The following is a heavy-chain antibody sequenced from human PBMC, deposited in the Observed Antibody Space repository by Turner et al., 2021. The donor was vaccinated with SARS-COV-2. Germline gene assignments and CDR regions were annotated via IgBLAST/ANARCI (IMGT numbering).Heavy chain of an antibody. J-gene: IGHJ6*02. Sequence: QVQLVQSGAEVKKPGASVKVSCKVSGSTLTELSMHWVRQAPGKGLEWMGGFDPEDAKTIYAQKFQGRVTMTEDTSTDTAYMEVSSLRSEDTAVYYCATATVIYGDYENYYYYYGMDVWGQGTTVTVSS. CDR1: GSTLTELS. CDR3: ATATVIYGDYENYYYYYGMDV. CDR2: FDPEDAKT. D-gene: IGHD4-17*01. V-gene: IGHV1-24*01.